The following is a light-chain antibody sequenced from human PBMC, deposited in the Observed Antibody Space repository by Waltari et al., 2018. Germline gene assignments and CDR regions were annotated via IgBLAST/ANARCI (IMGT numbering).Light chain of an antibody. CDR3: QAWDSSKHVV. CDR1: NLGDKY. CDR2: QDS. V-gene: IGLV3-1*01. Sequence: SYELTQPPSVSVSPGQTASITRSGDNLGDKYACWYQQKLGTSPVLVLYQDSKRPSGTPERFSGSNSRNTATLTISGTQAMDEADYYCQAWDSSKHVVFGGGTRLTVL. J-gene: IGLJ2*01.